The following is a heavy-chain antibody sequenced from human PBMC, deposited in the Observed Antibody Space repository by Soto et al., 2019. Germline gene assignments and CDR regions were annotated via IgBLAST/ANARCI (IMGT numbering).Heavy chain of an antibody. J-gene: IGHJ4*02. Sequence: EMQLVESGGDLVQPGGSLRLSCVASGFTFSNYWMTWVRQAPGKGLEWVASITPDGSVKYYVDSVKGRFTVSRDNAKNSLYLQMNSLRVEDTAVYYCAKHGAYCFDFWGQGTLVTISS. D-gene: IGHD4-17*01. CDR3: AKHGAYCFDF. CDR2: ITPDGSVK. CDR1: GFTFSNYW. V-gene: IGHV3-7*02.